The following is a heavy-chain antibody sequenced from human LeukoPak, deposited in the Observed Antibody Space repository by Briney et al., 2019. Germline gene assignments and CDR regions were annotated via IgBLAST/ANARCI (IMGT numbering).Heavy chain of an antibody. CDR2: IKQDGSEK. CDR1: GSTFSGYW. Sequence: GGSLRLACAASGSTFSGYWMTWVRQAPGKGLGGVANIKQDGSEKYYVDSVKGRFTISRDNAKKSLCLQMNRLRAEDTAVYYYARDPGGPLGTLFLCGQGTLVTVSS. J-gene: IGHJ1*01. D-gene: IGHD4-23*01. V-gene: IGHV3-7*05. CDR3: ARDPGGPLGTLFL.